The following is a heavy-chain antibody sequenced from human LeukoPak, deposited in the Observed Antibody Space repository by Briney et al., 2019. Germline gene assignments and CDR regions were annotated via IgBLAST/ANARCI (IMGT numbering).Heavy chain of an antibody. V-gene: IGHV3-74*01. CDR1: GFTFSSYA. CDR2: INSDGSST. CDR3: ARDDGGYNPGDY. J-gene: IGHJ4*02. D-gene: IGHD5-24*01. Sequence: GGSLRLSCAASGFTFSSYAMSWVRQAPGKGLEWVSRINSDGSSTSYADSVKGRFTISRDNAKNTLYLQMNSLRAEDTAVYYCARDDGGYNPGDYWGQGTLVTVSS.